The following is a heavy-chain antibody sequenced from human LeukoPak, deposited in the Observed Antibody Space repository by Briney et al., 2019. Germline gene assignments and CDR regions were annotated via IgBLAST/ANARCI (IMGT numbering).Heavy chain of an antibody. CDR1: GYTFTSYG. Sequence: ASVKVSCKASGYTFTSYGISWVRQAPGQGLEWMGWISAYNGNTNYAQKLQGRVTMTTDTSTSTAYMELRSLRSDDTAVYYCARDQGDDYGDYGPFYWGQGTLVTVSS. CDR3: ARDQGDDYGDYGPFY. D-gene: IGHD4-17*01. CDR2: ISAYNGNT. V-gene: IGHV1-18*01. J-gene: IGHJ4*02.